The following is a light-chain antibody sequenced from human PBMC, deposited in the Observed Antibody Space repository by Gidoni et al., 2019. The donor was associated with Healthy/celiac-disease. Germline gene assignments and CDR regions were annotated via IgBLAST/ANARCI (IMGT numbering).Light chain of an antibody. Sequence: QSALTQPASVSGSPGQSITLSCTGTSSDVGSYNLVSWYQQHPGKAPKLMIYEGSKRPSGVSNRFSGSKSGNTASLTISGLQAEDEADYYCCSYAGSSTLPLYVFGTGTKVTVL. CDR1: SSDVGSYNL. CDR2: EGS. V-gene: IGLV2-23*03. CDR3: CSYAGSSTLPLYV. J-gene: IGLJ1*01.